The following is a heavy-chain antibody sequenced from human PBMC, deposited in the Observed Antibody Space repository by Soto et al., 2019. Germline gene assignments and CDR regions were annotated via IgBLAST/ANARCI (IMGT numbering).Heavy chain of an antibody. CDR1: GDSVSSNSAA. D-gene: IGHD3-22*01. V-gene: IGHV6-1*01. J-gene: IGHJ5*02. CDR3: ARGKDYYDSSGYFVNWFDP. CDR2: TYYRSKWYN. Sequence: PSQTLSLTCAISGDSVSSNSAAWNWIRQSPSRGLEWLGRTYYRSKWYNDYAVSVKSRITINPDTSKNQFSLQLNSVTPEDTAVYYCARGKDYYDSSGYFVNWFDPWGQGTLVTVSS.